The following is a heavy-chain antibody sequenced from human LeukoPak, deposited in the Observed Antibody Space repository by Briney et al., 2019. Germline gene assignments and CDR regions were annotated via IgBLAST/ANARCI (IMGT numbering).Heavy chain of an antibody. CDR3: APLYTPHARDPFDF. Sequence: ASVKISCKVPGYTFTDYYMHWVHQAPGNGLEWMGLVDPEDGETIYAEKFQGRVTITADTSTDTAYMELRSLRSEDTAVYYCAPLYTPHARDPFDFWGQGTMVTVSS. CDR1: GYTFTDYY. D-gene: IGHD2-8*01. J-gene: IGHJ3*01. V-gene: IGHV1-69-2*01. CDR2: VDPEDGET.